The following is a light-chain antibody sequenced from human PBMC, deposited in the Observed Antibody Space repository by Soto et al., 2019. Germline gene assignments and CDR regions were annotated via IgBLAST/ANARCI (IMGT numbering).Light chain of an antibody. J-gene: IGLJ3*02. CDR3: SSYTSSSTWV. CDR1: RSDVGGYNY. V-gene: IGLV2-14*01. Sequence: QSVLTQPASVSGSPGQSITISCTGTRSDVGGYNYVSWYQQHPGKAPKLMICDVSNRPSGVSNRFSGSKSGNTASLTISGLQAEDEADYYCSSYTSSSTWVFGGGTKLTVL. CDR2: DVS.